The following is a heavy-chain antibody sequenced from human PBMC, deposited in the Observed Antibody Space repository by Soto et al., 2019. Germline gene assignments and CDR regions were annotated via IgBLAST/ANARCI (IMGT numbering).Heavy chain of an antibody. V-gene: IGHV1-18*01. CDR2: ISGYNGNT. D-gene: IGHD3-22*01. Sequence: ASVKVSCKASGYDFSNYGISWVRQAPGQGLEWMGWISGYNGNTDYAQKFQGRVSMTTDTSTRTVYMEMRTLTSDDTAIYYCARDLGAYYETSSYYYEPQYAPDYWGQGTLVTVSS. J-gene: IGHJ4*02. CDR1: GYDFSNYG. CDR3: ARDLGAYYETSSYYYEPQYAPDY.